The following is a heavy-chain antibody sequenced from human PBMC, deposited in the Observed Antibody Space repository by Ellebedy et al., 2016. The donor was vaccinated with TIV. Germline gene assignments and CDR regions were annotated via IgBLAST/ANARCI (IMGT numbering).Heavy chain of an antibody. Sequence: GGSLRLSCAASGFTFSSYAMSWVRQAPGKGLEWVSLVTWNGVSTIYADSVKGRFTISRDDSKNTLFLQMSSLRAEDTAVYYCAKDAHVYYYGLFDSWGQGTLVTVSS. CDR3: AKDAHVYYYGLFDS. J-gene: IGHJ4*02. V-gene: IGHV3-23*01. CDR2: VTWNGVST. CDR1: GFTFSSYA. D-gene: IGHD3-10*01.